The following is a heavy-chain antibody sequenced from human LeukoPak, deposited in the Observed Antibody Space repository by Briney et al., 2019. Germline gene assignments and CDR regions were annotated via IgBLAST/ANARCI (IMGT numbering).Heavy chain of an antibody. CDR1: GFTVSSNY. CDR3: ARELREHGVFDI. V-gene: IGHV3-53*01. Sequence: GGSLRLSCAASGFTVSSNYMSWVRQAPGKGLEWVSEIYTDDSTYYAASVKGRFSIFRDDSKNTVYLQMNSLSADDTAVYYCARELREHGVFDIWGQGTMVTVSS. J-gene: IGHJ3*02. D-gene: IGHD1-26*01. CDR2: IYTDDST.